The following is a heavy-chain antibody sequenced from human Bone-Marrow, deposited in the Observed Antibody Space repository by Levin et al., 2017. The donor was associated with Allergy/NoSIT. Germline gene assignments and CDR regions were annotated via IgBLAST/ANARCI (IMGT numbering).Heavy chain of an antibody. V-gene: IGHV4-30-4*02. CDR3: ARDSENSHWSYFDY. J-gene: IGHJ4*02. D-gene: IGHD2-8*02. Sequence: SETLSLTCTVSGDSISSGENYWSWIRQRPGKALEWIGYILYTGTTQSNPSLTSRATISVDTSKNQFSLTPTSVTAADTAVYYCARDSENSHWSYFDYWGLGTLVTVSS. CDR2: ILYTGTT. CDR1: GDSISSGENY.